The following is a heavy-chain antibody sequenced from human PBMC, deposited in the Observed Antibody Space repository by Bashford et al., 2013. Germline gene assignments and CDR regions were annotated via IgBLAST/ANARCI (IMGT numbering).Heavy chain of an antibody. Sequence: SETLSLTCTVSGGSISSYYWSWIRQPPGKGLEWIGYIYYSGSTNYNPSLKSRVTISVDTSKNQFSLKLSSVTAADTAVYYCASGGYSGYRRAVPFDYWGQGTLVTVSS. CDR3: ASGGYSGYRRAVPFDY. V-gene: IGHV4-59*01. D-gene: IGHD5-12*01. CDR2: IYYSGST. J-gene: IGHJ4*02. CDR1: GGSISSYY.